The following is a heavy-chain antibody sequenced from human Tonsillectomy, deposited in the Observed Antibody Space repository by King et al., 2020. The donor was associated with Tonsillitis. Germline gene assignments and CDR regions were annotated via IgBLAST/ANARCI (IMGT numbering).Heavy chain of an antibody. CDR1: GYTFIGYY. V-gene: IGHV1-2*02. D-gene: IGHD3-10*01. J-gene: IGHJ4*02. CDR2: INPNIGDT. Sequence: VQLVESGAEVKKPGASVKVSCKASGYTFIGYYMHWVRQAPGQGLLWMGWINPNIGDTNSAQKFQGRVTMTRDTSISTAYMDLSRLRSDDTAVYYCAKTGSPIEPVFDYWGQGTLVTVSS. CDR3: AKTGSPIEPVFDY.